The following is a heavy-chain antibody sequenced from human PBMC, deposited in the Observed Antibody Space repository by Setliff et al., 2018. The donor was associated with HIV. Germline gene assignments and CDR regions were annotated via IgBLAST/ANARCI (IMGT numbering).Heavy chain of an antibody. Sequence: SETLSLTCTVSGGSVGSGSYYWSWIRQPPGRGLEWIGYIHYSGSTNYNPSLKSRVTLSIDTSKNQFSLNLHSVTAADTAVYYCARDPPGYGDSNDFWGQGTLVTVSS. V-gene: IGHV4-61*01. D-gene: IGHD4-17*01. CDR3: ARDPPGYGDSNDF. CDR2: IHYSGST. CDR1: GGSVGSGSYY. J-gene: IGHJ4*02.